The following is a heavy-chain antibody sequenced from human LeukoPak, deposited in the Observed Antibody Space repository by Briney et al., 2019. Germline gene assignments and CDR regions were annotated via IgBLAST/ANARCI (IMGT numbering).Heavy chain of an antibody. CDR3: ARVGVGSDAFDI. CDR2: ISSSSSYI. V-gene: IGHV3-21*01. J-gene: IGHJ3*02. D-gene: IGHD1-26*01. CDR1: GFTFSSYS. Sequence: KPGGSLRLSCAASGFTFSSYSMNWVRQAPGKGLEWVSSISSSSSYIYYADSVKGRFTISRDNAKNSLYLQMNSLRAEDTAVYYCARVGVGSDAFDIWGQGTMVTVSP.